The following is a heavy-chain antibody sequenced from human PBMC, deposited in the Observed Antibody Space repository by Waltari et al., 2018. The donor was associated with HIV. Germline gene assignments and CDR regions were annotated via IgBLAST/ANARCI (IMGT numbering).Heavy chain of an antibody. CDR2: INHSGRT. CDR3: ARGQYGPGSREDY. D-gene: IGHD3-10*01. Sequence: QVQLQQWGTGLLKPPEPLSLTCAVQGGSSSTYYWSWVRQPPGKGLEWIAEINHSGRTYYTPSLKSRLTRSVDTSKPQFTVKLTAVTAADTAVYFCARGQYGPGSREDYCGQGTLVTVAS. J-gene: IGHJ4*02. V-gene: IGHV4-34*02. CDR1: GGSSSTYY.